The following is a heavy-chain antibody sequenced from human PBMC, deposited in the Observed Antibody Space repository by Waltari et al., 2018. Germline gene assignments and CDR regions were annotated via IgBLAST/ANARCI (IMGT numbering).Heavy chain of an antibody. CDR2: ISTSGSTI. V-gene: IGHV3-11*04. CDR3: VRGNGYSYGYDY. D-gene: IGHD5-18*01. CDR1: GFTFNDYY. J-gene: IGHJ4*02. Sequence: QEQLLESGGGLVKPGGSLRLSCTASGFTFNDYYMTWIRQAPGKGLEWVSYISTSGSTIYYADSVKGRFTISRDNAQNSVDLQMNSLRDEDTAVYYCVRGNGYSYGYDYWGQGTLVTVSS.